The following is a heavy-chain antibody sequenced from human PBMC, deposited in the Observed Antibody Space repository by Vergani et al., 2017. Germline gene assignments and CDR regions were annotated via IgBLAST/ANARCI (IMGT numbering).Heavy chain of an antibody. J-gene: IGHJ5*02. V-gene: IGHV4-59*11. D-gene: IGHD1-1*01. Sequence: QVKLQESGPGLVKPSETLSLTCSVSFDSIRNLYCNWIRQPPGKGLEWIGSIHYSENTNYNPSLKTRVTISVDTSKNQFSLTLTSVTAADTAVYYCASDTPNGRRADRWGQGILVTVTS. CDR1: FDSIRNLY. CDR3: ASDTPNGRRADR. CDR2: IHYSENT.